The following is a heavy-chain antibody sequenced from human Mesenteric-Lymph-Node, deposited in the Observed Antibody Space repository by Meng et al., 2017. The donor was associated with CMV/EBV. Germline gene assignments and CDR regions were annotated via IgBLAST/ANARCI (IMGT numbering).Heavy chain of an antibody. D-gene: IGHD5-24*01. Sequence: GGSLRLSCVSSGFTFRSYAMTWVRQAPGKGLEWVSGISGSGGTTYYADSVKGRLTISRDNSNNTLYLQMISLRVEDTAVYYCAKEHSNYLSNYGLDVWGQGTTVTVSS. CDR1: GFTFRSYA. J-gene: IGHJ6*02. V-gene: IGHV3-23*01. CDR2: ISGSGGTT. CDR3: AKEHSNYLSNYGLDV.